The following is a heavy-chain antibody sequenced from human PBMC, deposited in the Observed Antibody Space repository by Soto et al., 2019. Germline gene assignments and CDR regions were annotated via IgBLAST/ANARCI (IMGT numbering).Heavy chain of an antibody. J-gene: IGHJ3*02. Sequence: SVKVSCKASGGTFSSYAISWVRQAPGQGLEWMGGIIPIFGTANYAQKFQGRVTITADESTSTAYMELSSLRSEDTAVYYCARGSEVLMVYAMRGYAFDIWGQGTMVTVSS. V-gene: IGHV1-69*13. D-gene: IGHD2-8*01. CDR1: GGTFSSYA. CDR2: IIPIFGTA. CDR3: ARGSEVLMVYAMRGYAFDI.